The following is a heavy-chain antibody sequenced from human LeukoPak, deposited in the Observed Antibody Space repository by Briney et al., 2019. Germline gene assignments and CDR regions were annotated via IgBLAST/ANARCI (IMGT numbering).Heavy chain of an antibody. V-gene: IGHV3-30*02. CDR3: AKRFEGYCCGDCSDGFDI. CDR2: IRYDGSNK. D-gene: IGHD2-21*01. CDR1: GFTFSSYA. Sequence: PGGSLRLSCAASGFTFSSYAMHWVRQAPCKGLEWVAVIRYDGSNKKYADSVKGRFTISRDNSKNTLYLQMNSLRAEDTAVYYCAKRFEGYCCGDCSDGFDIWGQGTMVTVSS. J-gene: IGHJ3*02.